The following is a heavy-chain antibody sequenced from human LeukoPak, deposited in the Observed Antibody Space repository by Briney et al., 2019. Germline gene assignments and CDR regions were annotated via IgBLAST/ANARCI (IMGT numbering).Heavy chain of an antibody. CDR2: FDPEDGET. V-gene: IGHV1-24*01. CDR1: GYTLTELS. D-gene: IGHD6-6*01. CDR3: ATVDLHGQLEAY. Sequence: ASVKVSCKVSGYTLTELSMRWVRQAPGKGLEWMGGFDPEDGETIYAQKFQGRVTMTEDTSTDTAYMELSSLRSEDTAVYYCATVDLHGQLEAYWGQGTLVTVSS. J-gene: IGHJ4*02.